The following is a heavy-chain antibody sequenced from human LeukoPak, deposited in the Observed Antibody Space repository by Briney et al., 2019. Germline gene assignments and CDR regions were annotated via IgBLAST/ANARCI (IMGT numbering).Heavy chain of an antibody. CDR1: GYGFTSYW. V-gene: IGHV5-10-1*01. CDR2: IDPSDSYT. D-gene: IGHD3-22*01. CDR3: ARYYYDSSGYYYRLGY. J-gene: IGHJ4*02. Sequence: GESLKISCKGSGYGFTSYWISWVRQMPGKGLEWMGRIDPSDSYTNYSPSFQGHVTISADKSISTAYLQWSSLKASDTAMYYCARYYYDSSGYYYRLGYWGQGTLVTVSS.